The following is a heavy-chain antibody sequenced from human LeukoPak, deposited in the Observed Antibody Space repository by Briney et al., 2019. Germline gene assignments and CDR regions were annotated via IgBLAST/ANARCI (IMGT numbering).Heavy chain of an antibody. CDR3: ARPHYYDSSGYDY. D-gene: IGHD3-22*01. Sequence: PSETLSLTCTVSGGSISSYYWSWIRQPPGKGLEWIGFIYYSGSTNYSPSLKSRVTISVDTSKNQFSLKLTSVTAADTAVYYCARPHYYDSSGYDYWGQGTLVTVSS. J-gene: IGHJ4*02. CDR2: IYYSGST. CDR1: GGSISSYY. V-gene: IGHV4-59*08.